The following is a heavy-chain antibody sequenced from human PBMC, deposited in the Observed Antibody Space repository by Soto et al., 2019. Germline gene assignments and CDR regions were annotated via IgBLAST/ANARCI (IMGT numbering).Heavy chain of an antibody. CDR3: ARDQDRHDLAQFDY. J-gene: IGHJ4*02. V-gene: IGHV1-18*01. CDR1: GYTFTSYG. CDR2: ISAYNGNT. Sequence: GASVKVSCKASGYTFTSYGISWVRQAPGQGLEWMGWISAYNGNTNYAQKLQGRVTMTTDTSTSTAYMELRSLRSDDTAVYYCARDQDRHDLAQFDYWGQGTLVTVSS. D-gene: IGHD2-21*02.